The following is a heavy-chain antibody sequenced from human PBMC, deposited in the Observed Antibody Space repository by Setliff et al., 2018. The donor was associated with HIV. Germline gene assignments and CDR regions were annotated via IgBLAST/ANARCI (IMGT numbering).Heavy chain of an antibody. D-gene: IGHD3-22*01. CDR1: GGSVSSSSYY. CDR2: IYYSGST. CDR3: ANSPYYYDSSGYSYFDY. Sequence: SETLSLTCTVSGGSVSSSSYYWGWIRQPPGKGLEWIGSIYYSGSTYYNPSLKSRVTISVDTSKNQFSLKLSSVTAADTSVFYCANSPYYYDSSGYSYFDYWGQGTPVTVSS. J-gene: IGHJ4*02. V-gene: IGHV4-39*07.